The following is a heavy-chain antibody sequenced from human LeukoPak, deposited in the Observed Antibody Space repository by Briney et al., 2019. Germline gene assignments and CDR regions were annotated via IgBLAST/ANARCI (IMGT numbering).Heavy chain of an antibody. CDR3: ARGIWNDPYY. CDR2: ISSGSSTI. V-gene: IGHV3-48*01. Sequence: GGSLRLSCAASGFTFSSYNMNWVRQAPGKGLEWVSYISSGSSTIYYADSVKGRFTISRDNAKNSLYLQMNSLRAEDTAVYYCARGIWNDPYYWGQGTLVTVSS. CDR1: GFTFSSYN. D-gene: IGHD1-1*01. J-gene: IGHJ4*02.